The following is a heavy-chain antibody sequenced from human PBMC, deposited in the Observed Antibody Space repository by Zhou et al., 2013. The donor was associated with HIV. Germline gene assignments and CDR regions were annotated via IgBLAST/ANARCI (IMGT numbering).Heavy chain of an antibody. CDR1: GGTFNKYG. J-gene: IGHJ4*02. CDR2: IIPVFGTP. Sequence: QVQLVQSGAEVKKPGSSVKVSCKVSGGTFNKYGINWVRQAPGQGPEWMGGIIPVFGTPNYAQKFQGRVTITTDESTSTAYMELSSLRSEDTAVYYCARSLGFCSGGTCLMDYWGQGTLVTVSS. D-gene: IGHD2-15*01. V-gene: IGHV1-69*05. CDR3: ARSLGFCSGGTCLMDY.